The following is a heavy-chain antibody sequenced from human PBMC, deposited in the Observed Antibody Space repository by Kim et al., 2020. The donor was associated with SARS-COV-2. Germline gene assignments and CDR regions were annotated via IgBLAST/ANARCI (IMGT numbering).Heavy chain of an antibody. V-gene: IGHV3-11*01. D-gene: IGHD5-18*01. CDR2: ISSSASTI. J-gene: IGHJ6*02. CDR3: AGGAQLWQNYYYGMDV. Sequence: GGSLRLSCAASGFTFSDYYMSWIRQAPGKGLEWVSYISSSASTIYYADSVKGRFTISRDNAKNSLYLQMNSLRAEDPAVYYCAGGAQLWQNYYYGMDVWGQGPTVTVS. CDR1: GFTFSDYY.